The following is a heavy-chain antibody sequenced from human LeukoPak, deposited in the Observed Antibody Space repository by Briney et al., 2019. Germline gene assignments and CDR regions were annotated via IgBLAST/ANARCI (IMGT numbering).Heavy chain of an antibody. CDR2: INHSGST. V-gene: IGHV4-34*01. CDR3: ARHRTAINRYGPYDAFDI. Sequence: PSETLSLTCAVYGGSFSGYYWSWIRQPPGKGLEWIGEINHSGSTNYNPSLKSRVTISVDTSKNQFSLKLSSVTAADTAVYYCARHRTAINRYGPYDAFDIWGHGTMVSVSS. J-gene: IGHJ3*02. CDR1: GGSFSGYY. D-gene: IGHD5-18*01.